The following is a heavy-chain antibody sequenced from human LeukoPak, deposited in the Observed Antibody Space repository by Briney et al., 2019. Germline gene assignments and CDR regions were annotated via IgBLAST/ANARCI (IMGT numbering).Heavy chain of an antibody. CDR1: GFTFSSYE. V-gene: IGHV3-48*02. D-gene: IGHD6-13*01. CDR2: ISSSSSTI. Sequence: PGGSLRLSCAASGFTFSSYEMNWVRQAPGKGLEWVSYISSSSSTIYYADSVKGRFTISRDNAKNSLYLQMNSLRDEDTAVYYCARSHSSSWYNWFDPWGQGTLVTVSS. CDR3: ARSHSSSWYNWFDP. J-gene: IGHJ5*02.